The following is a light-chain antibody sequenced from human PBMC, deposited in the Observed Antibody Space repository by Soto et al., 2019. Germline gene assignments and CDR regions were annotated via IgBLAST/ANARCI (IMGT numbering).Light chain of an antibody. CDR1: QSVSSSY. V-gene: IGKV3-20*01. Sequence: EIVLTQYTGTLSLSPGERSTLSFSSSQSVSSSYLAWYQQKPGQAPRLLIYGASSRATGIPDRFSGSGSGTDFTLTISRLEPEDFAVYYCQQYGSSPSITFGQGTLLEIK. CDR2: GAS. CDR3: QQYGSSPSIT. J-gene: IGKJ5*01.